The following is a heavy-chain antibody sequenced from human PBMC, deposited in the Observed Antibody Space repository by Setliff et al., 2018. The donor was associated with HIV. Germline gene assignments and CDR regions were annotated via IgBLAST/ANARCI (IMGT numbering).Heavy chain of an antibody. Sequence: PSETLSLTCTVSGGSISNYYWSWIRQPPGKGLEWIGCGYYSGITHYDPSLKSRVSISVDASKNQFSLRLNSVTVADTAVYFCVRSSRGSLRDLDYWGPGTLVTVSS. J-gene: IGHJ4*02. CDR1: GGSISNYY. D-gene: IGHD2-21*02. CDR3: VRSSRGSLRDLDY. V-gene: IGHV4-59*08. CDR2: GYYSGIT.